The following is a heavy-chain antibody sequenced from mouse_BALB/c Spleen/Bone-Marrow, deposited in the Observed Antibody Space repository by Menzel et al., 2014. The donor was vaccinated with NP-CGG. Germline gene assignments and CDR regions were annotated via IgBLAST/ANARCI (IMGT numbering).Heavy chain of an antibody. CDR1: GYTSTDYE. V-gene: IGHV1-15*01. J-gene: IGHJ3*01. CDR2: IDPETGGT. CDR3: TRLDSSGYGAY. D-gene: IGHD3-2*01. Sequence: QVQLKESGAELVRPGASVTLSRKASGYTSTDYEMHWLKQTPVHGLEWIGAIDPETGGTAYNQKFKGRATLTTDKSSSTAYMELRSLTSEDSAVYYCTRLDSSGYGAYWGQGTLVTVSA.